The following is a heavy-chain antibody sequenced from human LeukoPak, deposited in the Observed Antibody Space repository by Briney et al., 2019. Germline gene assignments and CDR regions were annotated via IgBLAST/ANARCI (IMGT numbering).Heavy chain of an antibody. D-gene: IGHD4-17*01. CDR3: ASGDYGDLFDY. CDR1: GGSISSSSYY. Sequence: PSETLSLTCTVSGGSISSSSYYWGWIRQPPGKGLEWIGSIYYSGSTYYNPSLKSRVTISVDTSKNQFSLKLSSVTAADTAVYYCASGDYGDLFDYWGQGTLVTVSS. CDR2: IYYSGST. V-gene: IGHV4-39*07. J-gene: IGHJ4*02.